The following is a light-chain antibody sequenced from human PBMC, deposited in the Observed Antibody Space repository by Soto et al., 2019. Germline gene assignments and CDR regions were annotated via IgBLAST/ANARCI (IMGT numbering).Light chain of an antibody. CDR3: QSYDSSNRV. V-gene: IGLV6-57*03. CDR2: EDN. Sequence: NFMLTQPHSVSGSPGKTVTISCTRSSGSIASNYVQWYQQRPGSAPTPVIYEDNQRPSGVPDRFSGSIDSSSNSASLTISGLKTEDEADYYCQSYDSSNRVFGGGTKLTVL. CDR1: SGSIASNY. J-gene: IGLJ3*02.